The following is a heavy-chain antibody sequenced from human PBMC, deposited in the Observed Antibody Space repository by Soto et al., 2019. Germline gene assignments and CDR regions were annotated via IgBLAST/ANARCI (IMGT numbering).Heavy chain of an antibody. CDR1: GFTVSSNY. J-gene: IGHJ6*02. CDR3: ARESKFYTSGMDV. CDR2: IYSGGST. V-gene: IGHV3-53*01. Sequence: SGGSLRLSCAASGFTVSSNYMSWVRQAPGKGLEWVSVIYSGGSTYYADSVKGRFTISRDNSKNTLYLQMNSLRAEDTAVYYCARESKFYTSGMDVWGQGTTVTVSS. D-gene: IGHD3-9*01.